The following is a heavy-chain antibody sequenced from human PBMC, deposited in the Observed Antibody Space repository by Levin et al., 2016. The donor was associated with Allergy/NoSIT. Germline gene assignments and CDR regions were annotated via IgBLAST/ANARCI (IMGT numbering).Heavy chain of an antibody. J-gene: IGHJ4*02. D-gene: IGHD6-13*01. Sequence: SETLSLTCTVSGGSISSYYWSWIRQPPGKGLEWIGYIYHSGSTYYNPSLKSRVTISVDRSKNQFSLKLSSVTAADTAVYYCAAAGGALDYWGQGTLVTVSS. V-gene: IGHV4-59*04. CDR2: IYHSGST. CDR1: GGSISSYY. CDR3: AAAGGALDY.